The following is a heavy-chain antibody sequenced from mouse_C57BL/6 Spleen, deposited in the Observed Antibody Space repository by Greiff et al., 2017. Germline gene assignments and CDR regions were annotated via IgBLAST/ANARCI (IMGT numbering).Heavy chain of an antibody. Sequence: VQLQESGAELVRPGTSVKMSCKASGYTFTNYWIGWAKQRPGHGLEWIGDIYPGGGYTNYNEKFKGKATLTADKSSSTAYMQFSSLTSEDSAIYYGARVYYGSSYGARDYWGQGTTVTVSS. V-gene: IGHV1-63*01. CDR2: IYPGGGYT. D-gene: IGHD1-1*01. J-gene: IGHJ4*01. CDR3: ARVYYGSSYGARDY. CDR1: GYTFTNYW.